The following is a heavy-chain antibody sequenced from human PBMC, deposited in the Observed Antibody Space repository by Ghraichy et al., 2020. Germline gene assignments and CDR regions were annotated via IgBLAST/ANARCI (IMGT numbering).Heavy chain of an antibody. CDR1: GGSFSGYY. V-gene: IGHV4-34*01. D-gene: IGHD3-22*01. CDR3: AISPSREYDSSGYYFYYYYYGMDV. CDR2: INHSGST. J-gene: IGHJ6*02. Sequence: TLSLTCAVYGGSFSGYYWSWIRQPPGKGLEWIGEINHSGSTNYNPSLKSRVTISVDTSKNQFSLKLSSGTAADTAVYYCAISPSREYDSSGYYFYYYYYGMDVWGQGTKVTVSS.